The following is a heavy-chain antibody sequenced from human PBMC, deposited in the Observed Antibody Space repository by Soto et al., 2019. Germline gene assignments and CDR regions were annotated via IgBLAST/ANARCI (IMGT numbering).Heavy chain of an antibody. V-gene: IGHV3-11*05. CDR1: GFTFSDYY. CDR3: ATGPRGLSD. CDR2: ISGTSSDT. J-gene: IGHJ4*02. Sequence: QVQLVQSGGGLVKPGGSLRLSCAASGFTFSDYYMSWIRQAPGKGLESLSYISGTSSDTNYADSVKGRFTISRDNAKNSVYLQMNSLRAEDTAVYYCATGPRGLSDWGQGTLVIVSS. D-gene: IGHD3-3*01.